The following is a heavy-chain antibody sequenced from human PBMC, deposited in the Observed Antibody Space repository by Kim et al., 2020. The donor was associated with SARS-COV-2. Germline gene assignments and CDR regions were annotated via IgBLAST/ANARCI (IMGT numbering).Heavy chain of an antibody. J-gene: IGHJ4*02. V-gene: IGHV3-23*01. CDR3: AKDFKPGIAAAGRGLFDY. D-gene: IGHD6-13*01. CDR1: GFTFSSYA. Sequence: GGSLRLSCAASGFTFSSYAMSWVRQAPGKGLEWVSAISGSGGSTYYADSVKGRFTISRDNSKNTLYLQMNSLRAEDTAVYYCAKDFKPGIAAAGRGLFDYWGQGTLVTVSS. CDR2: ISGSGGST.